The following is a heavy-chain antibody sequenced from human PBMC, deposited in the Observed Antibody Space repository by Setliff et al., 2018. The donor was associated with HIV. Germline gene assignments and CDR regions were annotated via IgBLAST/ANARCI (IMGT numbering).Heavy chain of an antibody. CDR2: IYYSGST. V-gene: IGHV4-61*08. CDR3: ARDRALRFSKSPSFNYFDV. J-gene: IGHJ4*02. Sequence: TLSLTCTVSGDSISSGGYYWSWIRQHPGKGLEWIGYIYYSGSTNYNPSLKSRVSISVDTSKNQFSLRLSSVTAADTAVYYCARDRALRFSKSPSFNYFDVWGQGALVTVSS. D-gene: IGHD3-10*01. CDR1: GDSISSGGYY.